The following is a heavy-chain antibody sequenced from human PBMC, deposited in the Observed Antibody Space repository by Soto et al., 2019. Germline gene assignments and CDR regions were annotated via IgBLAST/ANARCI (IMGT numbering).Heavy chain of an antibody. Sequence: SETLSLTCTVSGGSISSYYWSWTRQPPGKGLEWIGYVYYSGSTNYNPSLKSRVTLSVDTSKNQFSLRLTSVTAADTAVYYCARHDSSGYSFFGYWGQGTLVTVSS. CDR3: ARHDSSGYSFFGY. CDR2: VYYSGST. V-gene: IGHV4-59*08. D-gene: IGHD3-22*01. CDR1: GGSISSYY. J-gene: IGHJ4*02.